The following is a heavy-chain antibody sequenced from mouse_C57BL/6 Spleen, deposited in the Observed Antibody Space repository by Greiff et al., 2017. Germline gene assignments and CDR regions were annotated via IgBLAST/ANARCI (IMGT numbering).Heavy chain of an antibody. CDR3: ARTITTEWYFDV. Sequence: EVKLQESGPVLVKPGASVKMSCKASGYTFTDYYMNWVKQSHGKSLEWIGVINPYNGGTSYNQKFKGKATLTVDKSSSTAYMELNSLTSEDSAVYYCARTITTEWYFDVWGTGTTVTVAS. D-gene: IGHD1-1*01. J-gene: IGHJ1*03. CDR2: INPYNGGT. V-gene: IGHV1-19*01. CDR1: GYTFTDYY.